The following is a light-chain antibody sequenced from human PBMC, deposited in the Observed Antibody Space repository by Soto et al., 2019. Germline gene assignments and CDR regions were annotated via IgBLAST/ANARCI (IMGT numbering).Light chain of an antibody. CDR1: QSFSNY. V-gene: IGKV1-39*01. CDR3: LQDYNYPLT. Sequence: DIQMTQSPSSVSASVGDTGTITCLASQSFSNYLNWYQQKPGKAPKLLIYAASGLQSGAPSRFSGSGSGTDFTLTISSLQPEDFATYYCLQDYNYPLTFGQGTKVDIK. CDR2: AAS. J-gene: IGKJ1*01.